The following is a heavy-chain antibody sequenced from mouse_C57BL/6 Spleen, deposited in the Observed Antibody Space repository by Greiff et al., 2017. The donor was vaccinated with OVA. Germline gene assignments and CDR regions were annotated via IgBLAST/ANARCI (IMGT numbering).Heavy chain of an antibody. V-gene: IGHV1-50*01. Sequence: QLQQPGAELVKPGASVKLSCKASGYTFTSYWMQWVKQRPGQGLEWIGEIDPSDSYTNYNQKFKGKATLTVDTSSSTAYMQLSSLTSEDSAVYYCAIYGSSSYYFDYWGQGTTLTVSS. D-gene: IGHD1-1*01. CDR3: AIYGSSSYYFDY. CDR1: GYTFTSYW. J-gene: IGHJ2*01. CDR2: IDPSDSYT.